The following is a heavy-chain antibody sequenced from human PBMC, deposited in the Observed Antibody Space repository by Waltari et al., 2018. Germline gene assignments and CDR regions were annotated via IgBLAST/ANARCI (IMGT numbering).Heavy chain of an antibody. Sequence: EVQLVESGGGLIQRGGSLRLSCAASGFTVSSNYMSWVRQAPGTGLEWVSVIYSGGSTSYADSVKCRITISRDNSKNTLYLQMNSLRAEDTAVYYCARDRFRTIVGDTTHYYYGMDVWGQGTTVTVSS. CDR1: GFTVSSNY. V-gene: IGHV3-53*01. CDR3: ARDRFRTIVGDTTHYYYGMDV. CDR2: IYSGGST. J-gene: IGHJ6*02. D-gene: IGHD3-3*01.